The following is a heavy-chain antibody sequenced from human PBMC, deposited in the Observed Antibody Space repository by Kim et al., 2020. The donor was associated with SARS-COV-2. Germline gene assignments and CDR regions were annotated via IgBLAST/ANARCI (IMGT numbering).Heavy chain of an antibody. J-gene: IGHJ4*02. CDR3: TSPLDGYDPRDF. CDR1: GSSFSRFA. D-gene: IGHD5-18*01. CDR2: ITNDGVDK. Sequence: GGSRRLSCTASGSSFSRFAIHWVRQAPGKGLEWVSSITNDGVDKYYAESVRGRFTISRDIAKHSVFLQMDSLGVEDTATYYCTSPLDGYDPRDFWGQGTLVAVSS. V-gene: IGHV3-21*01.